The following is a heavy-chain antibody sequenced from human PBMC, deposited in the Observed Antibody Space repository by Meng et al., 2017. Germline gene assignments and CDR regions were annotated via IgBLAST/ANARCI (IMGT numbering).Heavy chain of an antibody. Sequence: QVQLQQSGTGLVKPSQTLSLTCAISGDSVSSNTAAWNWFRQSPSRGLEWLGRTYYRSMWYFDYVPSVTGRITVNPDTPKNHFSLHLSSVTPDDTGIYYCARYPGWTLDYWVQGILVTVSS. CDR3: ARYPGWTLDY. CDR2: TYYRSMWYF. J-gene: IGHJ4*02. D-gene: IGHD6-19*01. CDR1: GDSVSSNTAA. V-gene: IGHV6-1*01.